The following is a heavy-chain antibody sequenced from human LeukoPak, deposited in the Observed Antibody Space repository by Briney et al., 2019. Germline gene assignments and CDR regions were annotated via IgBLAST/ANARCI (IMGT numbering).Heavy chain of an antibody. CDR1: GFTFTSYW. D-gene: IGHD1-26*01. CDR3: VRGEAHDS. CDR2: VNNDGSDT. Sequence: PGGSLRLSCTASGFTFTSYWMQWVRQAPGKGLVWISCVNNDGSDTKYADSVRGRFTISRDNAKNTAYLQMDSLRSEDTAVYYCVRGEAHDSWGQGTLITVSS. V-gene: IGHV3-74*03. J-gene: IGHJ4*02.